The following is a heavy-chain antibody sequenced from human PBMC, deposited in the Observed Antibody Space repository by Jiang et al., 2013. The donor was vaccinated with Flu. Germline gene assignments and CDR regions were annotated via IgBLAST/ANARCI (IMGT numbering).Heavy chain of an antibody. CDR3: AHRFRDWSNRPEYFDY. CDR2: IYWDDDK. CDR1: GFSLSTSGVG. J-gene: IGHJ4*02. Sequence: KPTQTLTLTCTFSGFSLSTSGVGVGWIRQPPGKALEWLALIYWDDDKRYSPSLKSRLTITKDTSKNQVVLTMTNMDPVDTATYYCAHRFRDWSNRPEYFDYWGQGTLVTVSS. D-gene: IGHD3-9*01. V-gene: IGHV2-5*02.